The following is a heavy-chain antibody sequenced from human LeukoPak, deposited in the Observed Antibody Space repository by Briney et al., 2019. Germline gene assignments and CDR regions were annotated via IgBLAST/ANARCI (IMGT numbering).Heavy chain of an antibody. CDR3: AREVAARRGTFDY. Sequence: SETLSLTCTASGGSISSSSYYWGWIRQPPGKGLEWIGSIYYTGNTYYNSSLKSRVTISVDTSKNHFSLKVSSVTAADTAVYYCAREVAARRGTFDYWGQGTLVTVSS. V-gene: IGHV4-39*07. CDR2: IYYTGNT. J-gene: IGHJ4*02. D-gene: IGHD6-13*01. CDR1: GGSISSSSYY.